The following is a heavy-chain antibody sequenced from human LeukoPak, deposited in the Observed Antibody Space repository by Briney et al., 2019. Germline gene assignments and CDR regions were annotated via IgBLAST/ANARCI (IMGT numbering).Heavy chain of an antibody. V-gene: IGHV4-34*01. D-gene: IGHD6-19*01. Sequence: SETLSLTCAVYGGSFSGYYWSWIRQPPGKGLEWIGEINHSGSTNYNPSLKSRVTISVDTSKNQFSLKLSSVTAADTAVYYCASLGDIAVAGKHYYYYYMDVWGKGTTVTISS. CDR1: GGSFSGYY. CDR2: INHSGST. CDR3: ASLGDIAVAGKHYYYYYMDV. J-gene: IGHJ6*03.